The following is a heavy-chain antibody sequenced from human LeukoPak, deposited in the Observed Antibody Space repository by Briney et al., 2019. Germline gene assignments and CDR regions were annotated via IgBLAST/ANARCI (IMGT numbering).Heavy chain of an antibody. CDR2: IYYSGST. Sequence: PSETLSLTCTVSGGSISSGGYYWSWIRQHPGKGLEWIGYIYYSGSTYYNPSLKSRVTISVDTSKNQFSLKLSSVTAADTAVYYCARESSYYYDSSGYPIDYWGQGTLVTVSS. J-gene: IGHJ4*02. CDR3: ARESSYYYDSSGYPIDY. V-gene: IGHV4-31*03. D-gene: IGHD3-22*01. CDR1: GGSISSGGYY.